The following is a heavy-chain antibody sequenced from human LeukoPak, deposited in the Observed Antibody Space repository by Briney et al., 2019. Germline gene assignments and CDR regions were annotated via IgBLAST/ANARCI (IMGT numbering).Heavy chain of an antibody. CDR1: GYTFIDYH. D-gene: IGHD2-15*01. J-gene: IGHJ5*02. V-gene: IGHV1-2*02. CDR3: ARVSCSGGASYDLGWFSS. CDR2: INPNSGGT. Sequence: GASVKVSCKGPGYTFIDYHIHWVRQAPGQGLEWMGWINPNSGGTIYAQKFQGRVTMTRDTSINTAYMELSRLTSDDAAMYYCARVSCSGGASYDLGWFSSWGEGWLVTVSS.